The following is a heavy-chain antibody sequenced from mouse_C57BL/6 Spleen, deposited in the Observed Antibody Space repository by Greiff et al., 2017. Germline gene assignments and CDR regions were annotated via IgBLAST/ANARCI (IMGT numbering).Heavy chain of an antibody. D-gene: IGHD2-4*01. J-gene: IGHJ2*01. CDR1: GYTFTDYY. CDR3: ARGIYYDYEGDY. Sequence: EVQLQQSGPVLVKPGASVKMSCKASGYTFTDYYMNWVKQSHGKSLEWIGVINPYNGGTSYNQKFKGKATLTVDKSSSTAYMELNSLTSEDSAVYYCARGIYYDYEGDYWGQGTTLTVSS. CDR2: INPYNGGT. V-gene: IGHV1-19*01.